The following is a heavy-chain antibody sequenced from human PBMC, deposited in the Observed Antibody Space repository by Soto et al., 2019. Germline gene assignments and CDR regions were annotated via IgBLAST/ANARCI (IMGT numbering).Heavy chain of an antibody. Sequence: ASVKVSCKASGYTFTSYGISWVRQAPGQGLEWMGWISAYNGNTNYAQKLQGRVTMTTDTSTSTAYMELRSLRSDDTAVYYCARDGRYSGYDFRPGYGMDVWGQGTTVTVS. CDR1: GYTFTSYG. J-gene: IGHJ6*02. D-gene: IGHD5-12*01. CDR2: ISAYNGNT. V-gene: IGHV1-18*04. CDR3: ARDGRYSGYDFRPGYGMDV.